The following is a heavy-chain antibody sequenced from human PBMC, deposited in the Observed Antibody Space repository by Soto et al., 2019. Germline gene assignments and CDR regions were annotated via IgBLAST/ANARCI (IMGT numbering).Heavy chain of an antibody. CDR1: GGSIRSGDDY. CDR3: ARWRRPNDSNAYTLDY. CDR2: IYYTGTT. Sequence: TSETLSLTCTVSGGSIRSGDDYWSWIRQPPGKGLEWIGYIYYTGTTYYNPSPKSRLTISVDTSKNQLSLKLSSVTAADTAVFYFARWRRPNDSNAYTLDYGGQGSLVT. D-gene: IGHD3-22*01. J-gene: IGHJ4*02. V-gene: IGHV4-30-4*01.